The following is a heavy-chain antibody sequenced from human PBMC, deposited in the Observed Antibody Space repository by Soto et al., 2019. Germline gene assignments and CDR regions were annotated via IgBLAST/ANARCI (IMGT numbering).Heavy chain of an antibody. CDR2: IYYSGST. V-gene: IGHV4-31*03. Sequence: QVQLQESGPGLVKPSQTLSLTCTVSGGSISSGGYYWSWIRQHPGKGLEWIGYIYYSGSTYYNPSLKSRVTISVDTSKNQFSLKLSSVTAADTAVYYCARLGGNRGVVFLGGMDVWGQGTTVTVSS. CDR1: GGSISSGGYY. D-gene: IGHD2-15*01. CDR3: ARLGGNRGVVFLGGMDV. J-gene: IGHJ6*02.